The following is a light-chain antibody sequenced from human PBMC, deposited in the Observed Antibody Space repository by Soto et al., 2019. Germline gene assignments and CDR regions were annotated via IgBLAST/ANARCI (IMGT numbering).Light chain of an antibody. CDR3: HYYTLAPPAT. V-gene: IGKV1-5*01. Sequence: DIQMTQSPSSLSASVGDRVTITCRASQNTGRWLAWYQQKPGKAPKLMIYDASTLISGVPSRFSGSGSGTKFTLILRSLQPADFTPSYCHYYTLAPPATFGHGTMVEI. CDR1: QNTGRW. J-gene: IGKJ1*01. CDR2: DAS.